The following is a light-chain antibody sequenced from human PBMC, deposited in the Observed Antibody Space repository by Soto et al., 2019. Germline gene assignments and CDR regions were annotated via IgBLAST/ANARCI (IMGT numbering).Light chain of an antibody. J-gene: IGLJ2*01. CDR3: QTWGTGIHVL. V-gene: IGLV4-69*01. Sequence: QLVLTQSPSASASLGASVKLTCTLSSGHSSYAIAWHQQQPEKGPRYLMKLNSDGSHSKGDGIPDRFSGSSSGAERYLTISGLQSEDEADYYCQTWGTGIHVLFGGGTKVTVL. CDR2: LNSDGSH. CDR1: SGHSSYA.